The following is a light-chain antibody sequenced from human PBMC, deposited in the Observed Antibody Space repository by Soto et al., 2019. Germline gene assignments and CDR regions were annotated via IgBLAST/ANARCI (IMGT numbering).Light chain of an antibody. CDR3: CSYTITSTLV. V-gene: IGLV2-14*01. CDR1: STDIGTYNY. J-gene: IGLJ3*02. Sequence: QSALSQPASVSGSPGRSITISCTGTSTDIGTYNYVSWYQHHPGKAPKLLIFELTNRPSGVSDRFSASKSGNTASLTVSSLRCEDEADYYCCSYTITSTLVFGGGTKLTVL. CDR2: ELT.